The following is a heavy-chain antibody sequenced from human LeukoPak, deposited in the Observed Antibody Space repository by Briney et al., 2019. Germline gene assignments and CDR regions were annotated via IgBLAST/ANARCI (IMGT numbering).Heavy chain of an antibody. V-gene: IGHV3-7*03. Sequence: GGSLRVSCADSRFTFGSYWMSWVRQAPGKGLEWVGNIKPDGSEKYYVDSVKGRFTISRDNAESSLYLQMNSLRAEDTAVYYCARISVGTTPTFDYWGRGTLVTVSS. J-gene: IGHJ4*02. CDR1: RFTFGSYW. CDR3: ARISVGTTPTFDY. CDR2: IKPDGSEK. D-gene: IGHD1-26*01.